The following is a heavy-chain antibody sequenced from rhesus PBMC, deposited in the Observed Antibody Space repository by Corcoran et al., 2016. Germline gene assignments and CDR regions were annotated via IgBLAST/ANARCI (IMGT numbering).Heavy chain of an antibody. J-gene: IGHJ6*01. V-gene: IGHV4S7*01. CDR3: ARLDGNWSDS. Sequence: QVQLQESGPGLVKPSETLSLTCAVSGGSISSSNWWSCNRQSPGKGLEGIGYMYGGSGSTSYNPSLRSRVTISTAPSKNQFSLKLSSVTAADTAVYYCARLDGNWSDSWGQGVVVTVSS. D-gene: IGHD4-35*01. CDR2: MYGGSGST. CDR1: GGSISSSNW.